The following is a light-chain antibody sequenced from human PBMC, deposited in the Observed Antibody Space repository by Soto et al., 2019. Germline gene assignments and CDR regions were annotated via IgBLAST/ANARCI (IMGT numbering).Light chain of an antibody. CDR2: DAS. Sequence: EIVLTQSPATLSLSPGERATLSCRASQSVSSYLAWYQQKPGQAPRLLIYDASNRATGIPARLSGSGSGTDFTLTISSLEPEDFAVYYCQQRSNEETFGQGTKVDIK. J-gene: IGKJ1*01. CDR1: QSVSSY. CDR3: QQRSNEET. V-gene: IGKV3-11*01.